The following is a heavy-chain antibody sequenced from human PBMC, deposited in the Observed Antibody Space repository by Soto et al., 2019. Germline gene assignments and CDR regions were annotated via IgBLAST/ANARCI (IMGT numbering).Heavy chain of an antibody. CDR2: INHSGST. CDR1: GGSFSGYY. D-gene: IGHD6-6*01. CDR3: ARGRGPRPYSSSSVRRYFDY. V-gene: IGHV4-34*01. Sequence: SETLSLTCAVYGGSFSGYYWSWIRQPPGKGLEWIGEINHSGSTNYNPSLKSRVTISVDTSKNQFSLKLSSVTAADTAVYYCARGRGPRPYSSSSVRRYFDYWGQGTLVTVSS. J-gene: IGHJ4*02.